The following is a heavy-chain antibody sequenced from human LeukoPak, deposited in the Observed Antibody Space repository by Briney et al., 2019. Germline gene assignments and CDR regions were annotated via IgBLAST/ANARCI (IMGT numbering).Heavy chain of an antibody. CDR1: GDSIRSYY. J-gene: IGHJ2*01. Sequence: SETLSLTCTVFGDSIRSYYWSWIRQPPGKGLEWIGEINHSGSTNYNPSLKSRVTISVDTSKNQFSLKLSSVTAADTAVYYCARVMTTVATRGYFDLWGRGTLVTVSS. CDR3: ARVMTTVATRGYFDL. CDR2: INHSGST. V-gene: IGHV4-34*01. D-gene: IGHD4-23*01.